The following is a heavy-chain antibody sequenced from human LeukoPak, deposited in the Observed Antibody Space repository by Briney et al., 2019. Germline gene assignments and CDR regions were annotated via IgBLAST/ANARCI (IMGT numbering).Heavy chain of an antibody. D-gene: IGHD1-26*01. V-gene: IGHV1-46*01. CDR1: GYTFSSNY. J-gene: IGHJ5*02. CDR3: ARDNSVGEIAWWFDP. Sequence: ASVKVSCKASGYTFSSNYMHWVRQAPGQGLEWMGVIDPSGGGTSYAQKFQGRVTLTRDMSTSTVYMALSSLRSEDTAVYYCARDNSVGEIAWWFDPWGQGTLVTVSS. CDR2: IDPSGGGT.